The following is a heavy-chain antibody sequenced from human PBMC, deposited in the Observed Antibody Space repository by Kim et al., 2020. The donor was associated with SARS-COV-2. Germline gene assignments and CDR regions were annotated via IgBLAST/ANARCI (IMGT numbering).Heavy chain of an antibody. CDR1: GFTFRNYA. J-gene: IGHJ6*01. Sequence: GGSLRLSCAASGFTFRNYALHWVRQAPGKGPEWVSVISYDGTNKYYADSVKGRITISSDTSKNTLYLHMTSRRIDATALYYFTTDLAQWLASRYLYGLDV. CDR3: TTDLAQWLASRYLYGLDV. D-gene: IGHD6-19*01. V-gene: IGHV3-30-3*01. CDR2: ISYDGTNK.